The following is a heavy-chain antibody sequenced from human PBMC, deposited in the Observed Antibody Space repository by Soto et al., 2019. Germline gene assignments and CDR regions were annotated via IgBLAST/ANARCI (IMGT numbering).Heavy chain of an antibody. CDR3: AKDQLRGVRGVITYYYGMDV. Sequence: QVQLVESGGGVVQPGRSLRLSCAASGFTFSSYGMHWVRQAPGKGLEWVAVISYDGSNKYYADSVKGRVTISRDNSKNTLSLKMNSLRAEDTAVYYCAKDQLRGVRGVITYYYGMDVWGQGTTVTVSS. V-gene: IGHV3-30*18. CDR2: ISYDGSNK. D-gene: IGHD3-10*01. CDR1: GFTFSSYG. J-gene: IGHJ6*02.